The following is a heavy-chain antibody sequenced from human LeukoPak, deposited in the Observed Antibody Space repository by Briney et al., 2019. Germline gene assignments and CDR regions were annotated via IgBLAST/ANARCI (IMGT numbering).Heavy chain of an antibody. Sequence: PGGSLRLSCEASGFTYTDYWMTWVRQAPGKGLEWVANIKQDGSEKYYVDSVKGRFTISRDNAKNSLSLQMNSLRAEDTAVYYCAKDLPMYSSGSTFDYWGQGTLVTVSS. D-gene: IGHD6-19*01. CDR1: GFTYTDYW. CDR3: AKDLPMYSSGSTFDY. J-gene: IGHJ4*02. V-gene: IGHV3-7*03. CDR2: IKQDGSEK.